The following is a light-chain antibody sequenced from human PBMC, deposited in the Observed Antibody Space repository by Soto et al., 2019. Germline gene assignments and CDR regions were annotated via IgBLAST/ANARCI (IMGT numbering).Light chain of an antibody. J-gene: IGKJ1*01. Sequence: DIVLTQSPATLSLSPGERATISCRASQSVSRYLAWYQQKPGQAPRLLIYDASNRATGIPARFSGSGSGTDFTLTISSLEPEDFAVYYCQQRSSWPRTFGQGTKV. V-gene: IGKV3-11*01. CDR2: DAS. CDR3: QQRSSWPRT. CDR1: QSVSRY.